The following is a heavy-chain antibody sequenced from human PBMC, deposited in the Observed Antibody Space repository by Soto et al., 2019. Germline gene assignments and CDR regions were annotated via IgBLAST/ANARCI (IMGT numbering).Heavy chain of an antibody. Sequence: ASVKVSCKASGYTFTSYAMHWVRQAPGQRLEWMGWINAGNGNTKYSQKFQGRVTITRDKSASTAYMELSSLRSEDTAVYYCAIGKWELDNFDYWGQGTPVTVSS. J-gene: IGHJ4*02. V-gene: IGHV1-3*01. CDR2: INAGNGNT. CDR1: GYTFTSYA. D-gene: IGHD1-26*01. CDR3: AIGKWELDNFDY.